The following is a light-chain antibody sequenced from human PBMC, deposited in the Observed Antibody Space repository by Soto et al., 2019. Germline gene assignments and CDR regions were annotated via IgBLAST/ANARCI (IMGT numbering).Light chain of an antibody. J-gene: IGLJ2*01. CDR2: EGS. CDR1: SSDVGSYNL. CDR3: CSYAGSSTVV. Sequence: QSALTQPASVSGSPGQSITISCTGTSSDVGSYNLVSWYQQHPGKAPKLMIYEGSKRPSGVSNRFSGSKSGNTASLTNSGLQAEDEADYYCCSYAGSSTVVFGGGTNVTVL. V-gene: IGLV2-23*01.